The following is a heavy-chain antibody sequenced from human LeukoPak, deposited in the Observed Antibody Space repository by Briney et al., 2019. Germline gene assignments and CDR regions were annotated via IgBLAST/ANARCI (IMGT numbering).Heavy chain of an antibody. CDR1: GFTFSSYS. CDR2: ISSSSNTI. Sequence: GGSLRLSCAASGFTFSSYSMNWVRQAPGKGLEWVSYISSSSNTIYYADSVKGRFTISRDNAKNSLYLQMNSLRAEDTAVYYCARGTSAFDVWGQGTMVTVSS. V-gene: IGHV3-48*04. D-gene: IGHD1-1*01. CDR3: ARGTSAFDV. J-gene: IGHJ3*01.